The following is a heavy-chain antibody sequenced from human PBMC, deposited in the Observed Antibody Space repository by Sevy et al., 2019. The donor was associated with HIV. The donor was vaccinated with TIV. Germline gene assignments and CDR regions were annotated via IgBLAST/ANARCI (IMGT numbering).Heavy chain of an antibody. CDR2: IFRRGDVT. D-gene: IGHD3-22*01. CDR3: AGARYDSSGSFDAFDI. CDR1: GFTFSSYA. V-gene: IGHV3-23*01. J-gene: IGHJ3*02. Sequence: GESLKISCTASGFTFSSYAMNWVRQAPGKGLEWVSTIFRRGDVTYYADPVKGRFTISRDNSRNTLYLQMNSLRAEDTAVYYCAGARYDSSGSFDAFDIWGQGTMVTVSS.